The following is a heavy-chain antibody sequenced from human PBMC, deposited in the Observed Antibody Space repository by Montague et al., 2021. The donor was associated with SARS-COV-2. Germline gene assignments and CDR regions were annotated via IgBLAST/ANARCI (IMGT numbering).Heavy chain of an antibody. J-gene: IGHJ4*02. CDR2: IYTTGST. Sequence: SETLSLTCTVSGASINGHHWSWIRQPAGKGLEWIGRIYTTGSTNYNPSLKSRLTISLDTSKNQFSLKLSSVTAADTAVYYCARDDFRWDFDCWGQGTLVTVSS. CDR3: ARDDFRWDFDC. CDR1: GASINGHH. V-gene: IGHV4-4*07. D-gene: IGHD2/OR15-2a*01.